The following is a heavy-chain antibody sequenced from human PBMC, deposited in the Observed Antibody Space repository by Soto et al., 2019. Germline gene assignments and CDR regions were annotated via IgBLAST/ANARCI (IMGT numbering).Heavy chain of an antibody. CDR3: ARLRWEPHYYYYYGMDV. D-gene: IGHD1-26*01. CDR1: GGSISRSSYY. CDR2: IYYSGST. J-gene: IGHJ6*02. V-gene: IGHV4-39*01. Sequence: PSETLSLTCTVSGGSISRSSYYWGWIRQPPGKGLEWIGSIYYSGSTYYNPSLKSRVTISVDTSKNQFSLKLSSVTAADTAVYYCARLRWEPHYYYYYGMDVRGQGTTVTVSS.